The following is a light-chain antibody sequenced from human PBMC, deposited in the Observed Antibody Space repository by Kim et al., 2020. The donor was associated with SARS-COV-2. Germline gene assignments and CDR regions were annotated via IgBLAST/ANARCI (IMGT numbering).Light chain of an antibody. V-gene: IGKV3-20*01. CDR1: QSVSSSY. CDR3: QKYGNSPYT. J-gene: IGKJ2*01. CDR2: GAS. Sequence: EIVLTQSPGTLSLSPGERATLSCRASQSVSSSYLGWYQQRRGQAPRLLIYGASSRATGIPDRFSGSGSGTDFTLTISRLEPEDFAVYYCQKYGNSPYTFGQGTKLEI.